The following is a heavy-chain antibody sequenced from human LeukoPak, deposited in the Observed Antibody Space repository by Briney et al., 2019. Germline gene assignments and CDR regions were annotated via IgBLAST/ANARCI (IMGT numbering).Heavy chain of an antibody. V-gene: IGHV7-4-1*02. CDR2: INTNTAKP. D-gene: IGHD2-15*01. J-gene: IGHJ4*02. CDR1: GYTFNTYA. Sequence: ASVKVSCKASGYTFNTYAMNWVRQAPGQGLEWMGWINTNTAKPTYVQGFRGRFEFSLDTSVSTAYLQISSLKTEDTAVYYCASEPYRGGSDYWGQGTLVTVSS. CDR3: ASEPYRGGSDY.